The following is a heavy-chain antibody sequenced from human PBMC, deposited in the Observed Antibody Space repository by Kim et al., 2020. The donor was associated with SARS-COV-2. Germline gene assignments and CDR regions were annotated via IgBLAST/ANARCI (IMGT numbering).Heavy chain of an antibody. V-gene: IGHV3-15*01. CDR1: GFTFSNAW. J-gene: IGHJ4*02. D-gene: IGHD3-10*01. CDR2: IKSKTDGGTT. CDR3: TTVLITMQTLSPFDY. Sequence: GGSLRLSCAASGFTFSNAWMSWVRQAPGKGLEWVGRIKSKTDGGTTDYAAPVKGRFTISRDDSKNTLYLQMNSLKTEDTAVYYCTTVLITMQTLSPFDYWGQGTLVTVSS.